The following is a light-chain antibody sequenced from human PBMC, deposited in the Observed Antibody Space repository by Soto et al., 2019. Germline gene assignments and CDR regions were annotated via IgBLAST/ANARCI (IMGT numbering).Light chain of an antibody. CDR1: STDVGGYNY. Sequence: QSALTQPPSASGSPGQSVTISCTGTSTDVGGYNYVSWYQQHPGKVPKLVIFEVNKRTSGVPDRFSGSKSGNTASLTVSGLQPEEEADYYCASYAGGNIVFGTGTKLTVL. J-gene: IGLJ1*01. V-gene: IGLV2-8*01. CDR2: EVN. CDR3: ASYAGGNIV.